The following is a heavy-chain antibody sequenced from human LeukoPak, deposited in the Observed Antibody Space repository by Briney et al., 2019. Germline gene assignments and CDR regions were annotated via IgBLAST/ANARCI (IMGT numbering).Heavy chain of an antibody. D-gene: IGHD3-3*01. CDR1: GYTFTSYD. J-gene: IGHJ5*02. CDR3: ARALRITIFGVVIGAWFDP. Sequence: ASVKVSCKASGYTFTSYDINWVRQATGQGLEWMGWMNANSGNTGYAQKFQGRVTMTRNTSISTAYMELSSLRSEDTAVYYCARALRITIFGVVIGAWFDPWGQGTLVTVSS. V-gene: IGHV1-8*01. CDR2: MNANSGNT.